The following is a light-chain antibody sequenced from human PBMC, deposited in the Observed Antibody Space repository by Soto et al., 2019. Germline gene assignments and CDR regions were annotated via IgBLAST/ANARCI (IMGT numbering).Light chain of an antibody. CDR3: QKYNSVPLT. J-gene: IGKJ4*01. V-gene: IGKV1-27*01. Sequence: DIQMTQSPSSLSASVGDRVTITCRASQGISTYLAWYQQKPGKVPKLLIYAASTLQSGVPSRFSGSGSGTEFTLTISSLQPEDGATYYCQKYNSVPLTFGGGTKVEIK. CDR1: QGISTY. CDR2: AAS.